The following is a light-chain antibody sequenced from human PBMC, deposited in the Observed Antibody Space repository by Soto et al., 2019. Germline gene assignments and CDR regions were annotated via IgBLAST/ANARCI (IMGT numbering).Light chain of an antibody. J-gene: IGKJ4*01. CDR3: QQRRSWPPVT. V-gene: IGKV3-11*01. Sequence: ELLLTQSPSTLSLSPVERSTLSCMASQSVSSYLAWYQQKPGQAPRLLIFDAFNRATGIPARFSGSGSGTDFTLTISSLEPEDFGVYCCQQRRSWPPVTFGGGTKVDIK. CDR2: DAF. CDR1: QSVSSY.